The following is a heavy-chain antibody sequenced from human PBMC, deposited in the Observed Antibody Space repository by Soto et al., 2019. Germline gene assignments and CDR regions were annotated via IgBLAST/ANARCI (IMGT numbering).Heavy chain of an antibody. Sequence: ASVKVSCKASGYTFSTYGINWVRQAPGQGPEWMGWISAYNGNTNYAQKFQGRVTMTTGTPTSTAYMELRSLRSDDTAVYYCARDREAARPGWFDPWGQGTLVTVSS. V-gene: IGHV1-18*04. CDR2: ISAYNGNT. CDR1: GYTFSTYG. D-gene: IGHD6-6*01. CDR3: ARDREAARPGWFDP. J-gene: IGHJ5*02.